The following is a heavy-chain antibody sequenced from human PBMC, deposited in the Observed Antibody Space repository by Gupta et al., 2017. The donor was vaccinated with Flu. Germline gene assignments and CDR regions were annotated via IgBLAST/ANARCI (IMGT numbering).Heavy chain of an antibody. Sequence: SAINWVRRCSGKGLEWIGRIRGKADSYATAYLASVRGRFTISRDDSKNMAYLQMNSLKTDDTAVYYCARHGVGEGSRTFYTYNLDVGGQGTTVTVSP. CDR3: ARHGVGEGSRTFYTYNLDV. D-gene: IGHD1-26*01. CDR2: IRGKADSYAT. CDR1: SA. V-gene: IGHV3-73*01. J-gene: IGHJ6*01.